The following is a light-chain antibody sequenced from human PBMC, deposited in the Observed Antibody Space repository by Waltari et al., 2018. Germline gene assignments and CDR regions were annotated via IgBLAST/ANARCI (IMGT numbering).Light chain of an antibody. J-gene: IGKJ1*01. V-gene: IGKV3-20*01. CDR1: QSVGRS. CDR3: QKYESLPAT. CDR2: GAS. Sequence: SCRASQSVGRSLALYQQKPGQAPRLLIYGASNRATGIPDRFSGSGFATDFSLTISRLEPEDFAVYYCQKYESLPATFGQGTKVEIK.